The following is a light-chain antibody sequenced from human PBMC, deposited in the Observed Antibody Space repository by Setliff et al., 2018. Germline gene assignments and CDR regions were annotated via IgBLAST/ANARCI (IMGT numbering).Light chain of an antibody. J-gene: IGLJ1*01. CDR2: GNN. Sequence: QSALTQPPSVSGAPGQRVTISCTGSSSNIGAGYDVHWYQQLPGTAPKLLIYGNNNRPSGVPDRFSGSKPGTSASLAITGLQAEDEADYYCQSYDSSLSGWVFGTGTKVTVL. CDR1: SSNIGAGYD. CDR3: QSYDSSLSGWV. V-gene: IGLV1-40*01.